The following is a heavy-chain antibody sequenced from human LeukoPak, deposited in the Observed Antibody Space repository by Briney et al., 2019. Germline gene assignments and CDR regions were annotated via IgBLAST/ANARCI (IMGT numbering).Heavy chain of an antibody. CDR3: AKSPYSSSPGWFDP. D-gene: IGHD6-13*01. V-gene: IGHV3-23*01. CDR2: ISGSGGST. CDR1: GFTFSSYW. J-gene: IGHJ5*02. Sequence: GGSLRLSCAASGFTFSSYWMSWVRQAPGKGLEWVSAISGSGGSTYYADSVKGRFTISRDNSKNTLYLQMNCLRAEDTAVYYCAKSPYSSSPGWFDPWGQGTLVTVSS.